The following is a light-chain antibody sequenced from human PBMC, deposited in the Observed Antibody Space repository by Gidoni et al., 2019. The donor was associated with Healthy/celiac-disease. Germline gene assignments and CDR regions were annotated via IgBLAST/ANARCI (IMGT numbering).Light chain of an antibody. Sequence: IVMSQSLLYVRVTPGDPASISCRSSQRLMHSTGYNYLDWYLQKPGQSQQLLLYLGSNRAYGVPDRFSGSGSGKDFTLKISRVEAEDVGVYYCMQARQTQTFGQGTKVEIK. CDR2: LGS. CDR3: MQARQTQT. V-gene: IGKV2-28*01. J-gene: IGKJ1*01. CDR1: QRLMHSTGYNY.